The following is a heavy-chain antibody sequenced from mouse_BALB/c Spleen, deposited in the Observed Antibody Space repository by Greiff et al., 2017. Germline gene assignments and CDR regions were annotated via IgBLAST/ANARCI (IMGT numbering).Heavy chain of an antibody. Sequence: VQLQQSGAELVRPGTSVKVSCKASGYAFTNYLIEWVKQRPGQGLEWIGVINPGSGGTNYNEKFKGKATLTADKSSSTAYMQLSSLTSDDSAVYFCARGTTATPYAMDYWGQGTSVTVSS. CDR2: INPGSGGT. D-gene: IGHD1-2*01. J-gene: IGHJ4*01. CDR1: GYAFTNYL. V-gene: IGHV1-54*01. CDR3: ARGTTATPYAMDY.